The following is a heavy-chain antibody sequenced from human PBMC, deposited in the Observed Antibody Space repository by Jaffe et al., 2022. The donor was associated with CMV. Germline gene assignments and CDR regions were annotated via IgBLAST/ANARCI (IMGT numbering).Heavy chain of an antibody. Sequence: QVQLVESGGGVVQPGRSLRLSCAASGFTFSSYGMHWVRQAPGKGLEWVAVIWYDGSNKYYADSVKGRFTISRDNSKNTLYLQMNSLRAEDTAVYYCARDPQRFLEWLSPLDYWGQGTLVTVSS. V-gene: IGHV3-33*01. J-gene: IGHJ4*02. CDR1: GFTFSSYG. D-gene: IGHD3-3*01. CDR2: IWYDGSNK. CDR3: ARDPQRFLEWLSPLDY.